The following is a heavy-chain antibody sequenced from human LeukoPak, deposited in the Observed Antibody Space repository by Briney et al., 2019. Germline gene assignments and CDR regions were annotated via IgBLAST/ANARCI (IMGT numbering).Heavy chain of an antibody. V-gene: IGHV3-23*01. D-gene: IGHD3-16*01. Sequence: GGSLRLSCAASGFTFSDYYMSWVRQAPGKGLEWVSAISGSGGSTYYADSVKGRFTISRDNSKNTLYLQMNSLRAEDTAVYYCAKVTEGGVIPAFDYWGQGTLVTVSS. CDR3: AKVTEGGVIPAFDY. J-gene: IGHJ4*02. CDR1: GFTFSDYY. CDR2: ISGSGGST.